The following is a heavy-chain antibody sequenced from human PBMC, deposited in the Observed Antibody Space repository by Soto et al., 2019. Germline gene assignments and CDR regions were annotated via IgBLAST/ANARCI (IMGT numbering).Heavy chain of an antibody. CDR2: IYYSGST. D-gene: IGHD3-10*01. CDR1: GGSTSSSSYY. V-gene: IGHV4-39*07. Sequence: SQTLSLTYTVSGGSTSSSSYYWGWIRQPPGKGLEWIGSIYYSGSTYYNPSLQSRVTISVDPSKNQFSLKLSSVTAADTAVYYCAKGSGGRYYGMDVWSQGTSVTVS. J-gene: IGHJ6*02. CDR3: AKGSGGRYYGMDV.